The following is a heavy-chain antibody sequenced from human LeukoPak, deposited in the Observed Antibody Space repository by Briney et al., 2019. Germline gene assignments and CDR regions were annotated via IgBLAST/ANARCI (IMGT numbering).Heavy chain of an antibody. CDR3: ARADESLVYGMDV. Sequence: SETLSLTCTVSGGSISSSSYFWSWIRQSPGKGLEWIGYFSYSGSTHYSPSLTSRVAISVDTSRNQLSLKLRSVTAADTAIYYCARADESLVYGMDVWGPGTTVIVSS. V-gene: IGHV4-61*05. CDR2: FSYSGST. J-gene: IGHJ6*02. CDR1: GGSISSSSYF.